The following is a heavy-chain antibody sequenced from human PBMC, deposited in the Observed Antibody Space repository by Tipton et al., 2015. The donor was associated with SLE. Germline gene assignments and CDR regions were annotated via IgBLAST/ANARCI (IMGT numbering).Heavy chain of an antibody. J-gene: IGHJ4*02. D-gene: IGHD2-15*01. CDR2: ISHSGDT. CDR3: ARVAQGTLTVYSIDY. V-gene: IGHV4-4*02. Sequence: SWVRQAPGKGLEWIGEISHSGDTDYNPSLKSRVTMSVDKSKNQFSLKLSSVTAADTAVYYCARVAQGTLTVYSIDYWGQGTLVTVSS.